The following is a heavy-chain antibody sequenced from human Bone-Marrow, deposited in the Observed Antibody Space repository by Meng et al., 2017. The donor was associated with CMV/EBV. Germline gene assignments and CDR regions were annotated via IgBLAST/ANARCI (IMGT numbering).Heavy chain of an antibody. J-gene: IGHJ4*02. D-gene: IGHD3-3*01. Sequence: GGSLRLSCAASGFTFDDYTMPWVRQAPGKGLEWVSLISRDGGSTYYADSVKGRFTISRDNSKNSLYLQMNSLRTEDTALYYCAKDFSLRFLEWLPQDWGQGTLVTVSS. CDR1: GFTFDDYT. CDR3: AKDFSLRFLEWLPQD. V-gene: IGHV3-43*01. CDR2: ISRDGGST.